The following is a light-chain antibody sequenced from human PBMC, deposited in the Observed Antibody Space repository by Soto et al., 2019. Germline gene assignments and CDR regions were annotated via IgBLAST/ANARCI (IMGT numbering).Light chain of an antibody. Sequence: QSVRTQPASVSGSPGQSITISCTGTSSDVGGYNYVSWYQQHPGKAPKLMIYDVSNRPSGVSNRFSGSKSGNTASLTISGLQAEDEADYYCSSYTSRSTQVFGTVTKVTVL. J-gene: IGLJ1*01. CDR3: SSYTSRSTQV. V-gene: IGLV2-14*01. CDR1: SSDVGGYNY. CDR2: DVS.